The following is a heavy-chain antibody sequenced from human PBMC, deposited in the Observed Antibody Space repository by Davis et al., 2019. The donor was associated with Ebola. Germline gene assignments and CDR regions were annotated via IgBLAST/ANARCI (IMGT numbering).Heavy chain of an antibody. D-gene: IGHD6-13*01. CDR2: IYYSGST. J-gene: IGHJ6*02. V-gene: IGHV4-59*01. CDR3: ARDDGIAAAKGREYYGMDV. CDR1: GGSISSYY. Sequence: PSETLSLTCTVSGGSISSYYWSWIRQPPGKGLEWIGYIYYSGSTNYNPSLKSRVTISVDTSKNQFSLKLSSVTAADTAVYYCARDDGIAAAKGREYYGMDVWGQGTTVTVSS.